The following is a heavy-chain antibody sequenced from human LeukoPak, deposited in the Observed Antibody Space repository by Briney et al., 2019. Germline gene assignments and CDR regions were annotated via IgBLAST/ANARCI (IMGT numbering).Heavy chain of an antibody. Sequence: PGGSLRLSCAASGFTFSSYWMSWVRQAPGKGLEWVANIKQDGSEKYYVDSVKGRFTISGDNAKNSLYLQMNSLRAEDTAVYYCARDHGSSSPDYWGQGTLVTVSS. CDR3: ARDHGSSSPDY. J-gene: IGHJ4*02. CDR2: IKQDGSEK. D-gene: IGHD6-6*01. V-gene: IGHV3-7*01. CDR1: GFTFSSYW.